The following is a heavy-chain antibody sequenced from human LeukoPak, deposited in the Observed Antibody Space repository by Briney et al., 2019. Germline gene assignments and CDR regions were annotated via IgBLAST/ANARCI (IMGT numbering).Heavy chain of an antibody. CDR1: DGSISSGGYY. D-gene: IGHD3-10*01. V-gene: IGHV4-31*03. Sequence: SETLSLTCTVSDGSISSGGYYWSWIRQHPGKGLEWIGYIYYSGSTYYSPSLKSRVTISVDTSKNQFSLKLSSVTAADTAVYYCAGGSGSRYAFDIWGQGTMVTVSS. CDR2: IYYSGST. CDR3: AGGSGSRYAFDI. J-gene: IGHJ3*02.